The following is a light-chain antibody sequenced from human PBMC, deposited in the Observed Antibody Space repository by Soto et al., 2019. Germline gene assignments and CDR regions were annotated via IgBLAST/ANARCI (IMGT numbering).Light chain of an antibody. CDR1: SSDVGGYNY. Sequence: QSVLTQPASVSGSPGQSITISCTGTSSDVGGYNYVSWYQQHPGKAPKLMIYEVSNRPSGVSNRFSGSKSGNTASLTISGLQAEDEADYYCQSYDSRLSGSVFGTGTKVTLL. CDR2: EVS. CDR3: QSYDSRLSGSV. V-gene: IGLV2-14*01. J-gene: IGLJ1*01.